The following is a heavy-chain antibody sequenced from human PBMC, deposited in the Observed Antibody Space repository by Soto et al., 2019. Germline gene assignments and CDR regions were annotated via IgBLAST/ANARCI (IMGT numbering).Heavy chain of an antibody. V-gene: IGHV3-30*03. D-gene: IGHD3-10*01. CDR3: PRSGSYHPYGMDV. CDR1: GFTFSSYG. Sequence: QVQLVESGGGVVQPGRSLRLSCAASGFTFSSYGMHWVRQAPGKGLEWVAVISYDGSNKYYADSVKGRFTISRDNSKNTLYLPMNSLRAEDTAVYYCPRSGSYHPYGMDVWGQGTTVTVSS. J-gene: IGHJ6*02. CDR2: ISYDGSNK.